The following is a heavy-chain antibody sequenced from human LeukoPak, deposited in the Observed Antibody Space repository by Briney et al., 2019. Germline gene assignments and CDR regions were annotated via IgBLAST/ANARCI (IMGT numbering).Heavy chain of an antibody. CDR1: GFTFSNYW. Sequence: GGSLRLSCAASGFTFSNYWMHWVRQAPGKGLVWVSRINSDGSSTSYADSVRGRFTISRDNAKNTLYLQMNSLRAEDTAVYYCASHIAAAGSYYFDYWGQGTLVTASS. V-gene: IGHV3-74*01. CDR3: ASHIAAAGSYYFDY. CDR2: INSDGSST. D-gene: IGHD6-13*01. J-gene: IGHJ4*02.